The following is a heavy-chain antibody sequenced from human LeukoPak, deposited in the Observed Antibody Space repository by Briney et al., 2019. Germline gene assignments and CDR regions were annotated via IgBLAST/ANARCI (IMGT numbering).Heavy chain of an antibody. CDR2: FSYSGST. D-gene: IGHD1-26*01. Sequence: PSETLSLTCSVSGVSISTYYWIWVRQPPAKGLEWMGVFSYSGSTNYNPSLKSRVTMSVDTSKNQFSLKLSSVTAADTAVYYCARMYSGTSYYFDYWGQGTLVTVSS. J-gene: IGHJ4*02. CDR3: ARMYSGTSYYFDY. CDR1: GVSISTYY. V-gene: IGHV4-59*01.